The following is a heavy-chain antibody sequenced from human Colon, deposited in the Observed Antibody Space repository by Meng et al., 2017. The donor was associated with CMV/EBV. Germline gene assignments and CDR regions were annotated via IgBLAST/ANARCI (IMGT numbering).Heavy chain of an antibody. V-gene: IGHV3-30*02. CDR3: ARDLTTLTIHGGGDGY. Sequence: GGSLRLSCAASGFSLKTYNMHWVRQAPGKGLEWVAFIRSDGYKTDYVDSVKGRFTASRDNSKNTLYLQMNSLRSEDTAVYFCARDLTTLTIHGGGDGYWGRGTPVTVSS. CDR2: IRSDGYKT. J-gene: IGHJ4*02. D-gene: IGHD3-3*01. CDR1: GFSLKTYN.